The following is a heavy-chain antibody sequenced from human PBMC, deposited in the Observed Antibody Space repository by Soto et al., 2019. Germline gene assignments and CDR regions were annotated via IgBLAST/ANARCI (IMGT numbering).Heavy chain of an antibody. V-gene: IGHV1-58*01. Sequence: SVKVSCKASGFTFTSCAVQWVRQARGQRLEWIGWIVVGSGNTNYAQKFQERVTITRDMSTSTAYMELSSLRSEDTAVYYCAADQGFRLLLEGGLYYYYGMDVWGQGTTVTV. J-gene: IGHJ6*02. CDR3: AADQGFRLLLEGGLYYYYGMDV. CDR2: IVVGSGNT. D-gene: IGHD2-15*01. CDR1: GFTFTSCA.